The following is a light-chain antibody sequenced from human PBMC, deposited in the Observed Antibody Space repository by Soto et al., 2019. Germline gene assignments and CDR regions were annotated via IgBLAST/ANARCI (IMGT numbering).Light chain of an antibody. Sequence: EVVLTQSPGTLSLSPGERASLSCRASQSVMSSFLAWYQHKPGQAPRLLIYGASSRATGIPDRFSGSGSGRDFTLTISSLEPEDSAVYYCHQRSNWPPSFGPGTTVDIK. CDR1: QSVMSSF. CDR2: GAS. J-gene: IGKJ3*01. CDR3: HQRSNWPPS. V-gene: IGKV3D-20*02.